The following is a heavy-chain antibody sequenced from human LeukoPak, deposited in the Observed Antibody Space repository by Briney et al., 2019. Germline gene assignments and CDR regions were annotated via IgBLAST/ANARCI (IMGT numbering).Heavy chain of an antibody. CDR1: VYTFTSYG. CDR3: ARDQRTGYYVSSAYPRSSNCFDP. D-gene: IGHD3-22*01. J-gene: IGHJ5*02. CDR2: ISAYNGNT. Sequence: GASVKVSFKASVYTFTSYGISWVRQAPGLGLEWMGWISAYNGNTNYAQKLQGRVTMTTDTSTSTAYMELRSLRSDDTAVYYCARDQRTGYYVSSAYPRSSNCFDPWGQGTLVTVSS. V-gene: IGHV1-18*01.